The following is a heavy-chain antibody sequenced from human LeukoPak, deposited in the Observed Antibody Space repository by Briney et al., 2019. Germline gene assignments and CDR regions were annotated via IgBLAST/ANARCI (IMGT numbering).Heavy chain of an antibody. CDR3: ARGRAAAGTGNWFDP. CDR1: GDSISSLY. J-gene: IGHJ5*02. D-gene: IGHD6-13*01. V-gene: IGHV4-59*01. Sequence: SETLSLTCTVSGDSISSLYWSWIRQPPGKRLEWIGSTYNSGSTNYNPSLKSRVTISVDTSKNQLSLKLSSVTAADTAVYYCARGRAAAGTGNWFDPWGQGTLVTVSS. CDR2: TYNSGST.